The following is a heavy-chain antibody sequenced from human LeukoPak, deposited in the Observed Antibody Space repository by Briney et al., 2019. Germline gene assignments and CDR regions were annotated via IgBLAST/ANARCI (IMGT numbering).Heavy chain of an antibody. J-gene: IGHJ4*02. D-gene: IGHD3-10*01. CDR3: ARQGGSGRSYDY. CDR2: SGST. V-gene: IGHV4-39*01. CDR1: GASISSSSYY. Sequence: SETLSLTCNVSGASISSSSYYWGWIRQPPGKGLEWIGTSGSTYYNPSLKSRVIISVDTSKNQFSVKLSSVTAADTAVYYCARQGGSGRSYDYWGQGTLVPVSS.